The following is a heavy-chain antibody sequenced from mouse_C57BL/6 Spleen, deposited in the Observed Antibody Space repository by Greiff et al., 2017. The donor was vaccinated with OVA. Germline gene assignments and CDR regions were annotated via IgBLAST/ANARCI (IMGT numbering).Heavy chain of an antibody. CDR3: ARSSITTVVAHWYFDV. Sequence: EVQLQESGPELVKPGASVKISCKASGYSFTDYNMNWVKQSNGKSLEWIGVINPNYGTTSYNHKFKGKATLTVDQSSSTAYMQLNSLTSEDSAVYYCARSSITTVVAHWYFDVWGTGTTVTVSS. V-gene: IGHV1-39*01. CDR1: GYSFTDYN. CDR2: INPNYGTT. D-gene: IGHD1-1*01. J-gene: IGHJ1*03.